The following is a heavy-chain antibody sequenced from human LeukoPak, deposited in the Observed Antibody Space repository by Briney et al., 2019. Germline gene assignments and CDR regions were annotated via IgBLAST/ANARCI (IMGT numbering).Heavy chain of an antibody. CDR3: ARVRWVEWSYYYYYMDV. J-gene: IGHJ6*03. V-gene: IGHV4-39*07. CDR2: IFYSGST. CDR1: GGSISTSSYY. Sequence: PSETLSLTCTVSGGSISTSSYYWGWVRQPPGKGLEWIGNIFYSGSTYYSPSLKSRVTISLDTSRNQFSLKLSSVTAADTAVYYCARVRWVEWSYYYYYMDVWGKGTTVTVSS. D-gene: IGHD3-3*01.